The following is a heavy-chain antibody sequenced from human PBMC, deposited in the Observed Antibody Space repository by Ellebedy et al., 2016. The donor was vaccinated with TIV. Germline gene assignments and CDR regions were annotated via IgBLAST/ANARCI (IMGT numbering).Heavy chain of an antibody. V-gene: IGHV4-39*07. Sequence: SETLSLTCTVSGGSVSSGSYYWSWIRQPPGKGLEWIGSIYYSGSTYYNPSLKSRVTISVDPSKNQFSLKLSSVTAADTAVYYCARGLDCSSTSCYDLYYFDYWGQGTLVTVYS. D-gene: IGHD2-2*01. CDR2: IYYSGST. CDR1: GGSVSSGSYY. CDR3: ARGLDCSSTSCYDLYYFDY. J-gene: IGHJ4*02.